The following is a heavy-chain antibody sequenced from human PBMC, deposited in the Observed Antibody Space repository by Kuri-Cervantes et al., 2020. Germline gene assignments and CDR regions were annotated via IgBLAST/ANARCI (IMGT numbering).Heavy chain of an antibody. CDR3: VRDSNWAFDL. Sequence: GESLKISCAASGFTFSDYYMSWIRQAPEKGLEWVSYISSSGSTIYYADSVKGRFTISRDNAKNSVNLQMDNLRVDDTALYYCVRDSNWAFDLWGQGTMVTVSS. CDR1: GFTFSDYY. CDR2: ISSSGSTI. J-gene: IGHJ3*01. D-gene: IGHD5-24*01. V-gene: IGHV3-11*04.